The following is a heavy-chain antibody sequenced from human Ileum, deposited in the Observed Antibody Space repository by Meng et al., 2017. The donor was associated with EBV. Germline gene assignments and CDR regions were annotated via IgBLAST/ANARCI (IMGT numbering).Heavy chain of an antibody. CDR3: ARGHDYGDYASDY. CDR2: INHSGST. Sequence: SVTVASTCAVYGCAFPVYVWCGTRQPPGEGLEWFGEINHSGSTNYNPSLKSRVTISVDTSKNQFSLKLSSVTAADTAVYYCARGHDYGDYASDYWGQGTLVTVSS. CDR1: GCAFPVYV. J-gene: IGHJ4*02. D-gene: IGHD4-17*01. V-gene: IGHV4-34*01.